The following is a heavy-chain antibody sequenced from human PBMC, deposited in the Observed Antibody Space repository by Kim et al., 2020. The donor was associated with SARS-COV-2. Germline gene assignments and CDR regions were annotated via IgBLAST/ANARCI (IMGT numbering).Heavy chain of an antibody. CDR2: IYQSGST. CDR1: GYSISSGYY. CDR3: TRGLQSDYYYYGMDV. Sequence: SETLSLTCTVSGYSISSGYYWGWVRQSPGKGLEWIASIYQSGSTYYNPSLRSRVTISVDTSRNQFSLKVRSVTAADTAMDYCTRGLQSDYYYYGMDVCG. V-gene: IGHV4-38-2*02. D-gene: IGHD4-4*01. J-gene: IGHJ6*02.